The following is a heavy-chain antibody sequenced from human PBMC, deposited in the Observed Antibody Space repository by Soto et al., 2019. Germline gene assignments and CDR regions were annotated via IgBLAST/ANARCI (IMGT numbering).Heavy chain of an antibody. CDR1: GNTFSKYA. CDR2: LIPILGTA. V-gene: IGHV1-69*01. J-gene: IGHJ6*02. Sequence: QVQLVQPGAEVKKPGSSVKVSCKASGNTFSKYAISWVRQAPGQGLEWMGGLIPILGTAKYAQKFQDRVTITADESTRTAYMELSSVRFDDTAVYYCARDSHDYIWGSYRNGMDVWGQGTTVSVSS. D-gene: IGHD3-16*02. CDR3: ARDSHDYIWGSYRNGMDV.